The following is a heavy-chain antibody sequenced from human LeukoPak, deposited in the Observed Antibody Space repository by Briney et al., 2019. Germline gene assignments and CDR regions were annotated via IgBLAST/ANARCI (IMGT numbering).Heavy chain of an antibody. CDR1: GYTLTELS. CDR3: ATFPPSIVVVPAADDYYYYGMDV. V-gene: IGHV1-24*01. CDR2: FEPEEGKK. J-gene: IGHJ6*02. Sequence: GSVRVSCTVSGYTLTELSMHWVRQAPGKGLEWVGGFEPEEGKKIYAQKFQGRVTMAEDTSTDTAYMELSSLRSEDTAVYYCATFPPSIVVVPAADDYYYYGMDVWGQGTTVTVSS. D-gene: IGHD2-2*01.